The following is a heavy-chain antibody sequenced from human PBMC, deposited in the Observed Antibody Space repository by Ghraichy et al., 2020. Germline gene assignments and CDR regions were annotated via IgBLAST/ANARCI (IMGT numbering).Heavy chain of an antibody. CDR2: ISSSGSTI. D-gene: IGHD2-15*01. V-gene: IGHV3-11*01. CDR3: ARGEGYGYCSGGSCYSGDAFDI. Sequence: GVLRLSCAASGFTFSDYYMSWIRQAPGKGLEWVSYISSSGSTIYYADSVKGRFTISRDNAKNSLYLQMNSLRAEDTAVYYCARGEGYGYCSGGSCYSGDAFDIWGQGTMVTVSS. J-gene: IGHJ3*02. CDR1: GFTFSDYY.